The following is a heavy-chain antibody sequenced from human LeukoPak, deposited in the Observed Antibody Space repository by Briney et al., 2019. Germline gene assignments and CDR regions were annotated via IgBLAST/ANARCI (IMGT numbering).Heavy chain of an antibody. CDR3: ARVYDYVWGSYRYSGRKYYFDY. D-gene: IGHD3-16*02. CDR1: GGSFSGYY. V-gene: IGHV4-59*01. J-gene: IGHJ4*02. CDR2: IYYSGST. Sequence: NTSETLSLTCAVYGGSFSGYYWSWIRQPPGKGLEWIGYIYYSGSTNYNPSLKSRVTISVDTSKNQFSLKLSSVTAADTAVYYCARVYDYVWGSYRYSGRKYYFDYWGQGTLVTVSS.